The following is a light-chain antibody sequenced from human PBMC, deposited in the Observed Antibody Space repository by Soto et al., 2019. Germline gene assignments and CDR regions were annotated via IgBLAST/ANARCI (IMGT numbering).Light chain of an antibody. V-gene: IGLV2-8*01. CDR1: GSDVGGYNY. CDR2: EVT. Sequence: QSALTQPPSASGSPGQSVTISCTGTGSDVGGYNYVPWYQQYPGRAPKLMIYEVTKRPSGVPDRFSGSKSGNTASLTVSGLQAEDEADYYCSSYAASNNFYFVFGGGTKLTVL. CDR3: SSYAASNNFYFV. J-gene: IGLJ3*02.